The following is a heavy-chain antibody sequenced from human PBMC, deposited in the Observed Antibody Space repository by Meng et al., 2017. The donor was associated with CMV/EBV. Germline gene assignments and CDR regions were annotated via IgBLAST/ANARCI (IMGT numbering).Heavy chain of an antibody. CDR1: GGSISSSSYY. V-gene: IGHV4-39*07. Sequence: GSLRLSCTVPGGSISSSSYYWGWIRQPPGKGLEWIGSIYYSGSTYYNPSLKSRVTISVDTSKNQFSLKLSSVTAADTAVYYCARDRVAARPFDYWGQGTLVTVSS. D-gene: IGHD6-6*01. CDR3: ARDRVAARPFDY. CDR2: IYYSGST. J-gene: IGHJ4*02.